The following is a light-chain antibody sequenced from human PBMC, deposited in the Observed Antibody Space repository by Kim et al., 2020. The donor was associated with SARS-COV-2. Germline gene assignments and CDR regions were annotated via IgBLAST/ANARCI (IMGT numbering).Light chain of an antibody. CDR1: QTIIKR. CDR3: QQYNNYPLT. J-gene: IGKJ4*01. V-gene: IGKV1-5*01. CDR2: DAS. Sequence: SASVGDRVTITCRASQTIIKRLAWDQQRPGKAPKLLIYDASSLESGVPTRFSGSGSGKEFTPTISSLQPDDFATYYCQQYNNYPLTFGGGTKV.